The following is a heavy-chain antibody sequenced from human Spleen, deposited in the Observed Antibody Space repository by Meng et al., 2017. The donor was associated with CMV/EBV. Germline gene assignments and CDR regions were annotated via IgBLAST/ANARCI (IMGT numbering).Heavy chain of an antibody. CDR2: IIPIFGTA. V-gene: IGHV1-69*05. J-gene: IGHJ5*02. D-gene: IGHD6-19*01. CDR1: GGTFSSYA. CDR3: AHQAVAGTRGWFDP. Sequence: QVQRVQSGAGVKKPGSSVKVSCKASGGTFSSYAISWVRQAPGQGLEWMGGIIPIFGTANYAQKFQGRVTMTRDTSISTAYMELSRLRSDDTAVYYCAHQAVAGTRGWFDPWGQGTLVTVSS.